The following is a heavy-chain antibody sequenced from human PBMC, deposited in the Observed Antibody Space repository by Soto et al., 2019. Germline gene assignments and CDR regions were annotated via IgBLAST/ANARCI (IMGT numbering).Heavy chain of an antibody. CDR2: IKSKTDGGTT. CDR3: TTETGYCTNGVCYTSDY. J-gene: IGHJ4*02. D-gene: IGHD2-8*01. Sequence: PGGSLRLSCAASGFTFSNAWMSWVRQAPGKGLEWVGRIKSKTDGGTTDYAAPVKGRFTISRDDSKNTLYLQMNSLKTEDTAVYYCTTETGYCTNGVCYTSDYWGQGTLVTVSS. CDR1: GFTFSNAW. V-gene: IGHV3-15*01.